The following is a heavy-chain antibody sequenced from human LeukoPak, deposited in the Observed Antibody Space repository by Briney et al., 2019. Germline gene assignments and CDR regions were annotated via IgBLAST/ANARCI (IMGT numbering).Heavy chain of an antibody. D-gene: IGHD1-1*01. CDR3: ARDPYLTGKFDY. J-gene: IGHJ4*02. CDR1: GGSISSHY. Sequence: SETLSLTCTASGGSISSHYWSWIRQPPGKGLEWIGFIYYTGSTNYNPYNPSLKSRVTISVDTSKNQFSLKLSSVTAADTAVYYCARDPYLTGKFDYWGQGTLVTVSS. CDR2: IYYTGST. V-gene: IGHV4-59*11.